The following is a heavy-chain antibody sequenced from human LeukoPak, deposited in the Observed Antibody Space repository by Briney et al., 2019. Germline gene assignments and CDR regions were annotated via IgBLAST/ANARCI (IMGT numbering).Heavy chain of an antibody. CDR3: VKGGRYSGSSADF. CDR1: GFTFSNYA. D-gene: IGHD6-6*01. J-gene: IGHJ4*02. V-gene: IGHV3-64D*09. Sequence: GGSLRLSCAASGFTFSNYAMSWVRQAPGKGLQYVSAISTDGGHTYYADSVKGRFTISRDNSKNTLYLQMSSPRAEDTAVYYCVKGGRYSGSSADFWGQGTLVTVSS. CDR2: ISTDGGHT.